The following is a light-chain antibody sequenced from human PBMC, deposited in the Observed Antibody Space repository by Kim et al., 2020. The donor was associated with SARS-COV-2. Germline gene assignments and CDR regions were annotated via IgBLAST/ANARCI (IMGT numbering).Light chain of an antibody. CDR2: AAS. CDR1: QSISSY. J-gene: IGKJ1*01. V-gene: IGKV1-39*01. Sequence: ASVGNRVTITCRASQSISSYLNWYQQKPGKAPKLLIYAASSLQSGVPSRFSGSGSGTDFTLTISSLQPEDFATYYCQQSYSTPVTFGQGTKVDIK. CDR3: QQSYSTPVT.